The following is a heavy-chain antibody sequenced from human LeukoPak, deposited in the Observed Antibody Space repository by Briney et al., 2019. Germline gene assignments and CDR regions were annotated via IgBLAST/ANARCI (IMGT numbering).Heavy chain of an antibody. CDR3: ARPTARLGWFDP. V-gene: IGHV4-38-2*02. CDR2: IYHSGST. CDR1: GYSISSGSY. Sequence: PSETLSLTCTVSGYSISSGSYWGWIRQPPGKGLEWVGSIYHSGSTYHNPSLKSRVTISVDTSKNQFSLKLRSVTAADTAVYYCARPTARLGWFDPWGQGTLVTVCS. J-gene: IGHJ5*02. D-gene: IGHD6-6*01.